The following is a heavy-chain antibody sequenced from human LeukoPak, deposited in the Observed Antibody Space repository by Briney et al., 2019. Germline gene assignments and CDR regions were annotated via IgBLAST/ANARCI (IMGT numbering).Heavy chain of an antibody. Sequence: SETLSLTCAVYGGSFSGYYWSWIRQPPGKGLEWIGEINHSGSTNYNPSPKSRVTISVDTSKNQFSLKLSSVTAADTAVYYCATIQRDHAFDIWGQGTMVTVSS. CDR2: INHSGST. CDR1: GGSFSGYY. V-gene: IGHV4-34*01. J-gene: IGHJ3*02. D-gene: IGHD6-25*01. CDR3: ATIQRDHAFDI.